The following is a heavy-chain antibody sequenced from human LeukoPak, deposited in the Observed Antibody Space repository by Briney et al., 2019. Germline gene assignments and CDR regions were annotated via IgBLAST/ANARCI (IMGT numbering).Heavy chain of an antibody. Sequence: GGSLRLSCAASEFSVGSNYMTWVRQAPGKGLEWVSLIYSGGSTYYADSVKGRFTISRDNSKNTLYLQMNSLRAEDTAVYYCARGGYSYGYGYYYMDVWGKGTTVTISS. CDR2: IYSGGST. D-gene: IGHD5-18*01. CDR1: EFSVGSNY. CDR3: ARGGYSYGYGYYYMDV. V-gene: IGHV3-66*01. J-gene: IGHJ6*03.